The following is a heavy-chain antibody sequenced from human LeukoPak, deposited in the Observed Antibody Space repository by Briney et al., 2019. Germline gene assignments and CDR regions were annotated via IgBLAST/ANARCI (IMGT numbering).Heavy chain of an antibody. CDR1: GCTFDYYG. CDR2: INWNGGST. D-gene: IGHD6-13*01. J-gene: IGHJ5*02. CDR3: ARDIAAAGTPWFDP. Sequence: PGGSLRLSCAASGCTFDYYGMSWVRQAPGKGLEWVSGINWNGGSTGYADSVKGRFTISRYNAKNSLYLQMNSLRAEDTALYHCARDIAAAGTPWFDPWGQGTLVTVSS. V-gene: IGHV3-20*01.